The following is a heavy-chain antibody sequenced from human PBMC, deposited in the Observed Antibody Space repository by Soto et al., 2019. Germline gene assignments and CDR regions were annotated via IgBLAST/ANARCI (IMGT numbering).Heavy chain of an antibody. CDR1: GFTFNTYW. J-gene: IGHJ4*02. CDR3: ATGRPRSNWVYFDY. CDR2: IKQDGSAI. V-gene: IGHV3-7*01. Sequence: EVQLVESGGGLVQPGGSLRLTCVASGFTFNTYWMSWVRQSPGKGLEWVANIKQDGSAINYLDSLRGRFTISRDNGKNSVYLQMNSLRAEDAAVYYCATGRPRSNWVYFDYWGQGILVAVSS. D-gene: IGHD4-4*01.